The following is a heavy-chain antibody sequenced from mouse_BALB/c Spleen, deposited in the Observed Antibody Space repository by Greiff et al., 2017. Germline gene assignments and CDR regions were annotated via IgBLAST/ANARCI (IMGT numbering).Heavy chain of an antibody. Sequence: VQLQQSGAELVRPGALVKLSCKASGFNIKDYYMHWVKQRPEQGLEWIGWIDPENGNTIYDPKFQGKASITADTSSNTAYLQLSSLTSEDTAVYYCARGDYGDYAMDYWGQGTSVTVSS. CDR2: IDPENGNT. CDR1: GFNIKDYY. D-gene: IGHD2-4*01. J-gene: IGHJ4*01. V-gene: IGHV14-1*02. CDR3: ARGDYGDYAMDY.